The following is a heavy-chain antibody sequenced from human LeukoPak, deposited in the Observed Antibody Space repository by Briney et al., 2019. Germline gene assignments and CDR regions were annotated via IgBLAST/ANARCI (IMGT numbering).Heavy chain of an antibody. D-gene: IGHD1-26*01. J-gene: IGHJ4*02. CDR2: INHSGST. CDR3: ARGVSGSYGGGFDY. CDR1: GGSFRGYL. Sequence: PSETLSLTCAVYGGSFRGYLGRGIRQPPGSGVGWLGEINHSGSTNYNPPLKSRVTISVDTSKNQLSLKLSSVTAADTAVYYCARGVSGSYGGGFDYWGQGTLVTVSS. V-gene: IGHV4-34*01.